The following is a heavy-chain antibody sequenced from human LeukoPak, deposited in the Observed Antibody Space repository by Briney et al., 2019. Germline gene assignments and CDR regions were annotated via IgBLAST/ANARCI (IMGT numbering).Heavy chain of an antibody. CDR1: GFTFRNFA. J-gene: IGHJ3*02. Sequence: PGGSLRFSCSASGFTFRNFAMSWVPPGPGMGLVWVLSTGSSGGSSYYTDPVRGRFTISRDNSKNTLHLQMNSLRAEDTAIYNCAKALWTTVTTHAFDIWGQGTMVTVSS. D-gene: IGHD4-17*01. CDR2: TGSSGGSS. V-gene: IGHV3-23*01. CDR3: AKALWTTVTTHAFDI.